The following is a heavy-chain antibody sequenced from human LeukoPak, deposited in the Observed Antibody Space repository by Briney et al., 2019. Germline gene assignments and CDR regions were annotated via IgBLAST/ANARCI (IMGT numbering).Heavy chain of an antibody. CDR2: IYYSGST. CDR3: ARYLDTPPPASSGWLYNWFDP. V-gene: IGHV4-59*13. J-gene: IGHJ5*02. Sequence: SETLPLTCTVSGGSISSYYWSWIRQPPGKGLEWIGYIYYSGSTNYNPSLESRVTISVDTSKNQFSLKLSSVTAADTAVYYCARYLDTPPPASSGWLYNWFDPWGQGTLVTVSS. CDR1: GGSISSYY. D-gene: IGHD6-19*01.